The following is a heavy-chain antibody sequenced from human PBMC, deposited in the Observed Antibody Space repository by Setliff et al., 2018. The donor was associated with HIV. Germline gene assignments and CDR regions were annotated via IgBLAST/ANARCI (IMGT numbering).Heavy chain of an antibody. D-gene: IGHD2-15*01. CDR2: IHPSGET. V-gene: IGHV4-4*08. J-gene: IGHJ6*02. CDR3: ARKAADVSGGGMDV. Sequence: SETLSLTCTVSGGSINYYYWSWIRQPPGKNPEYIGYIHPSGETYYSPSLMSRLTISLDTANNRSSLRLTSATAADTAIYYCARKAADVSGGGMDVWGQGTTVTVSS. CDR1: GGSINYYY.